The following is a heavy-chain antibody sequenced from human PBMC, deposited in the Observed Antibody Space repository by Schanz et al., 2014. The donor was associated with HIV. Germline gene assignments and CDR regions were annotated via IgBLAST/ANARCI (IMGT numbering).Heavy chain of an antibody. V-gene: IGHV1-2*02. CDR2: ISPSNGNT. D-gene: IGHD6-6*01. CDR1: GYTFTDYF. CDR3: AREGTAARQFYYYGMDV. Sequence: QVPLVQSGAAVRTPGTSVRVSCTASGYTFTDYFVHWVRQAPGHGLEWMGWISPSNGNTNYAQKFQGRVTMTRDTSISTAYMELSRLRSDDTAVYYCAREGTAARQFYYYGMDVWGQGTTVTVSS. J-gene: IGHJ6*02.